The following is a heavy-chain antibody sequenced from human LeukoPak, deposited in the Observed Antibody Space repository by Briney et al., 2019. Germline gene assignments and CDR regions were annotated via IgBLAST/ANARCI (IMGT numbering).Heavy chain of an antibody. CDR1: GFTFSSYS. D-gene: IGHD4-23*01. Sequence: PGGPLRLSCAASGFTFSSYSMNWVRQAPGKGLEWVSYISSSSSTIYYADSGKGRFTISRDNAKNSLYLQMNSLRDEDTAVYYCARVPNHYGGNFHDYWGQGTLASVSS. CDR3: ARVPNHYGGNFHDY. J-gene: IGHJ4*01. V-gene: IGHV3-48*02. CDR2: ISSSSSTI.